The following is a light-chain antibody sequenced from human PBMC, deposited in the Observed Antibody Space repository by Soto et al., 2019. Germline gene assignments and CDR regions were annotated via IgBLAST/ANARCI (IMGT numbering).Light chain of an antibody. J-gene: IGLJ3*02. Sequence: QSVLTQPASVSGSPGQSITISCTGTSSDVGGYNYVSWYQQHPGKAPKPMIYEVSNRPSGVSNRFSGSKSGNTASLTISGLQAEDEADYYCSSYTSSSTLWVFGGGTKVTVL. CDR1: SSDVGGYNY. CDR2: EVS. V-gene: IGLV2-14*01. CDR3: SSYTSSSTLWV.